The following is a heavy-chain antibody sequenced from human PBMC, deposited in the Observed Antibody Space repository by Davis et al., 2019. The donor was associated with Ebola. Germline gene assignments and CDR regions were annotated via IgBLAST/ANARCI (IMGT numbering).Heavy chain of an antibody. CDR1: GFTFSSYA. CDR2: ISGSGGST. CDR3: AKATQMATIDWYFDL. J-gene: IGHJ2*01. Sequence: PGGSLRLSCAASGFTFSSYAMSWVRQAPGKGLEWVSAISGSGGSTYYADSVKGRFTISRDNSKNTLYLQMNSLRAEDTALYYCAKATQMATIDWYFDLWGRGTLVTVSS. D-gene: IGHD5-24*01. V-gene: IGHV3-23*01.